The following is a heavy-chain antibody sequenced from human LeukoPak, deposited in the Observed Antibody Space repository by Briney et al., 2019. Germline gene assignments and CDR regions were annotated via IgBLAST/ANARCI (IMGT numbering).Heavy chain of an antibody. Sequence: SGTLSLTCAVSGGSISSSNWWSWVRQPPGKGLEWIGEIYHSGSTNYNPSLKSRVTISVDKSKNQFSLKLSSVTAADTAVYYCARERGSKTNDNGPLGLWGQGTLVIVSS. CDR3: ARERGSKTNDNGPLGL. J-gene: IGHJ4*02. CDR2: IYHSGST. D-gene: IGHD2-8*01. V-gene: IGHV4-4*02. CDR1: GGSISSSNW.